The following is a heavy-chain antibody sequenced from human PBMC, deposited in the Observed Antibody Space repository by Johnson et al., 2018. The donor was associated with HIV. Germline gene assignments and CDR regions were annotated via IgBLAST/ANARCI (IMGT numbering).Heavy chain of an antibody. CDR1: GFTFSSYA. D-gene: IGHD2-15*01. CDR2: INWNGGST. CDR3: SRGACSGGCFDM. V-gene: IGHV3-20*04. Sequence: VQLVESGGGLVQPGGSLRLSCAASGFTFSSYAMSWVRQAPGKGLEWVSGINWNGGSTGYADFVKGRFTISRDNAKNSLYLQMNSLRVEDTALYYCSRGACSGGCFDMWGQGTMVTVSS. J-gene: IGHJ3*02.